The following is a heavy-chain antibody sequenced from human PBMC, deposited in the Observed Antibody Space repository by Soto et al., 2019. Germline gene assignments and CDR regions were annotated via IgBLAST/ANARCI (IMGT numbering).Heavy chain of an antibody. V-gene: IGHV1-18*01. CDR1: GYTFSSYG. Sequence: QVQLLQSGTEVKKPGASVKVSCKASGYTFSSYGISWVRQAPGQGLEWMGWISGYNGNTKYAQKLQGRVTMTTDTSTSTAYGELRSLRSDATAVYYWARASRLFGVVIFQHYDMDVWGQGTTVTVSS. D-gene: IGHD3-3*01. J-gene: IGHJ6*02. CDR2: ISGYNGNT. CDR3: ARASRLFGVVIFQHYDMDV.